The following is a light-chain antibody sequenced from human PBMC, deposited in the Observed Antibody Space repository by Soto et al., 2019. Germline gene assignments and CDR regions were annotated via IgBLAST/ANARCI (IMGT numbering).Light chain of an antibody. Sequence: EIVLTQSPATLSLSPGERATLSCRASQSVRRYLAWYQQKPGQAPRLLIYDASNRATGIPARFSGSGSGTDLSLTISSLAPEDFAVYYCQQRSNWPPQTFGQGTKVEIK. J-gene: IGKJ1*01. CDR3: QQRSNWPPQT. CDR2: DAS. CDR1: QSVRRY. V-gene: IGKV3-11*01.